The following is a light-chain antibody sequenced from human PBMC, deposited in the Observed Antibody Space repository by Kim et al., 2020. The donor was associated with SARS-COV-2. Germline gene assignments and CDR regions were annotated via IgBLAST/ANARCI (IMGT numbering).Light chain of an antibody. V-gene: IGLV1-47*01. J-gene: IGLJ3*02. CDR3: ATWDDSLRGGV. CDR1: NSNIGNNY. Sequence: GQTVSSPFSGSNSNIGNNYVYRYQQVPGSAPKLIVFRNTERPSGVPDRFSGSKSGTSASLAISGLRSDDEADYYCATWDDSLRGGVFGGGTKLTVL. CDR2: RNT.